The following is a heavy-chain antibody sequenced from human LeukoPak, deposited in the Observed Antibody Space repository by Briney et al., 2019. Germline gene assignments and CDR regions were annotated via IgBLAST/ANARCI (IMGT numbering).Heavy chain of an antibody. J-gene: IGHJ4*02. CDR1: GGSISSSSYY. CDR3: ARARHIVVVTAIDY. CDR2: IYYSGST. D-gene: IGHD2-21*02. Sequence: SETLSLTCTVSGGSISSSSYYWGWIRQPPGKGLGRIGSIYYSGSTYYNPSLKSRVTISVDTSKNQFSLKLSSVTAADTAVYYCARARHIVVVTAIDYWGQGTLVTVSS. V-gene: IGHV4-39*07.